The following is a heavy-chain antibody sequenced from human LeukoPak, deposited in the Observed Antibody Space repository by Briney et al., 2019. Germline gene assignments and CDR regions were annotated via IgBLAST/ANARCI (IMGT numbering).Heavy chain of an antibody. CDR3: ARDGLGVSLNSNYAFDY. CDR2: IIPIFGTA. D-gene: IGHD4-11*01. J-gene: IGHJ4*02. Sequence: GASVKVSCKASGGTFSSYAISWVRQAPGQGLEWMGGIIPIFGTANYAQKFQGRVTITADESTSTAYMELSSLRSEDTAVYYCARDGLGVSLNSNYAFDYWGQGTLVTVSS. CDR1: GGTFSSYA. V-gene: IGHV1-69*01.